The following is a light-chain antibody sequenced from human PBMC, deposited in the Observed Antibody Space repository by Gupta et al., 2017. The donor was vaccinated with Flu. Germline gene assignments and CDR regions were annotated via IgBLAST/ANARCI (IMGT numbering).Light chain of an antibody. CDR2: EDV. V-gene: IGLV3-1*01. CDR3: QAWDTITAV. Sequence: TCSGDRLGDKDVCWYQQRPGQSPVLLIFEDVQRPSGIPERFSDSSSGNTATLTITGTQAMDEADYYCQAWDTITAVFGGGTKLTVL. J-gene: IGLJ2*01. CDR1: RLGDKD.